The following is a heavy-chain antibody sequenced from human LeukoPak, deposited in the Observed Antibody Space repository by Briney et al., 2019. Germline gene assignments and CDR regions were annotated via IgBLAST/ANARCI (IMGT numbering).Heavy chain of an antibody. V-gene: IGHV3-66*01. J-gene: IGHJ6*02. Sequence: GGSLRLSCAASGFTVSGNYISWVRQAPGKGLEWVSLISGDATTYYADPVKGRFTISRDNSKNTVYLRMNSLRPEDTAVYYCARDVPQYLTSPWGLDVWGQGTTVTVSS. CDR3: ARDVPQYLTSPWGLDV. D-gene: IGHD1-14*01. CDR2: ISGDATT. CDR1: GFTVSGNY.